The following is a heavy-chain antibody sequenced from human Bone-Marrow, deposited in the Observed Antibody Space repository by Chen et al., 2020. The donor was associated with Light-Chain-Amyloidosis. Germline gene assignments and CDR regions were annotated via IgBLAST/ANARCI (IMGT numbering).Heavy chain of an antibody. Sequence: QLQLQESGPGLVKPSETLSLTCTVSDGSINSGDYYWGWLRQSPGKGLEWIGSIYYSGAAFYNPSLRSRVTISLDTSKNLLSLRLTSVTAADTALYYCSIRIAVPGANEETWGQGTLVTVSS. CDR2: IYYSGAA. CDR3: SIRIAVPGANEET. J-gene: IGHJ5*02. V-gene: IGHV4-39*02. D-gene: IGHD6-19*01. CDR1: DGSINSGDYY.